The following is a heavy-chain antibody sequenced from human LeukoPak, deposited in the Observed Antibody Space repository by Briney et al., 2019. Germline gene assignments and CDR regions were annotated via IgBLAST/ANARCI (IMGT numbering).Heavy chain of an antibody. CDR2: LYSGGST. J-gene: IGHJ4*02. Sequence: GGSLRLSCAASGFTVSSNYMSWVRPAPGKGLEWVSILYSGGSTYYADSVKGRFTISRDNSKNTLYLQMNSLRAEDTAVYYCAGISYSSGYSAFDYWGQGTLVTVSS. V-gene: IGHV3-53*01. CDR3: AGISYSSGYSAFDY. CDR1: GFTVSSNY. D-gene: IGHD3-22*01.